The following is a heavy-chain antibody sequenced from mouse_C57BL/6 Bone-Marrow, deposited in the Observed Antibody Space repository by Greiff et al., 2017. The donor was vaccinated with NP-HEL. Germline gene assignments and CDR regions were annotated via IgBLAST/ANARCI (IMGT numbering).Heavy chain of an antibody. D-gene: IGHD2-4*01. CDR1: GFSFTSYG. J-gene: IGHJ3*01. CDR3: ATLYDYADY. Sequence: VQLQESGPGLVAPSQCLSITCTVSGFSFTSYGVDWVRQPPGKGLEWLGVIWGGGSISKDNSKSQVFLKMNSLQTDDTAMYYCATLYDYADYWGQGTLVTVSA. CDR2: IWGGG. V-gene: IGHV2-9*01.